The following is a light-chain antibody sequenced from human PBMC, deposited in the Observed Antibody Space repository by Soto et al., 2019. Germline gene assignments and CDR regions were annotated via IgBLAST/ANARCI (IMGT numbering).Light chain of an antibody. CDR1: QSVSSN. CDR2: GAS. CDR3: QQYNDWPPFT. J-gene: IGKJ3*01. V-gene: IGKV3-15*01. Sequence: EIVMTQSPATLFVSPGERATLSCRASQSVSSNLAWYQQKPGQAPRLLIYGASTRATGIPARFSGSGSGTEFTLTISSLQSEDFALYYCQQYNDWPPFTFGPGTKVDIK.